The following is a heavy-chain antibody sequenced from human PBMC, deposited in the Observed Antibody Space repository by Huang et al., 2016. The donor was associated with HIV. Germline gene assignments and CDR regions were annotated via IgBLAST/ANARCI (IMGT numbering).Heavy chain of an antibody. V-gene: IGHV4-34*02. CDR3: SRGFNYYASDNLGVYYFDS. D-gene: IGHD3-10*01. Sequence: QVQLKQWGAGMLKPSETLSLTCAVYGGAFRGSSWTWIGQFPEKGLEWIGDINHNVKIIYNPALSARVTISTDTSSNHFSLHLTSVTAADTALYYCSRGFNYYASDNLGVYYFDSWGLGTLVTVSP. J-gene: IGHJ4*02. CDR2: INHNVKI. CDR1: GGAFRGSS.